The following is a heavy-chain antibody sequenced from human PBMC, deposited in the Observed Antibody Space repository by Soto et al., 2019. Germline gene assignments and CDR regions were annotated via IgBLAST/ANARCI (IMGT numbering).Heavy chain of an antibody. CDR3: ARVDMAVAGIRF. D-gene: IGHD6-19*01. Sequence: PGGSLRLSCAASGFAFSSYAMHWVRQAPGKGLEWVAVISYDGSNKYYADSVKGRFTISRDDSKNTLYLQMNSLRAEDTAVYYCARVDMAVAGIRFWGQGTLVTVSS. J-gene: IGHJ4*02. CDR1: GFAFSSYA. CDR2: ISYDGSNK. V-gene: IGHV3-30-3*01.